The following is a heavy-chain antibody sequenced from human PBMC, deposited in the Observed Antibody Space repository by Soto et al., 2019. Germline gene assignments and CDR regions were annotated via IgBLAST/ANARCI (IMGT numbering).Heavy chain of an antibody. D-gene: IGHD3-22*01. CDR1: GGSISSSSYY. Sequence: SETLSLTCTVSGGSISSSSYYWGWIRQPPGKGLEWIGSIYYSGSTYYNPSLKSRVTISVDTSKNQFSLKLSSVTAADTAVYYCARLWYYYDSSGSVPWWFDPWGQGTLVTVSS. CDR2: IYYSGST. V-gene: IGHV4-39*01. J-gene: IGHJ5*02. CDR3: ARLWYYYDSSGSVPWWFDP.